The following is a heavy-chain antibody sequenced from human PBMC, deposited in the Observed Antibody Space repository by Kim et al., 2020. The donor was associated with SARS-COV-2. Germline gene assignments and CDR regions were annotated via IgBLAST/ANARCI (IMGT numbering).Heavy chain of an antibody. CDR1: GGSISSSSYY. CDR3: ARPPLGVTTFSHFDY. CDR2: IYYSGST. D-gene: IGHD4-17*01. Sequence: SETLSLTCTVSGGSISSSSYYWGWIRQPPGKGLEWIGSIYYSGSTYYNPSLKSRVTISVDTSKNQFSLKLSSVTAADTAVYYCARPPLGVTTFSHFDYWGQGTLVTVSS. J-gene: IGHJ4*02. V-gene: IGHV4-39*07.